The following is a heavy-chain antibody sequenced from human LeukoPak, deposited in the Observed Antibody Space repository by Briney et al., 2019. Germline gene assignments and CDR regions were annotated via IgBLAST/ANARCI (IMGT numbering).Heavy chain of an antibody. CDR2: INSDGRST. CDR1: GITFGSYW. V-gene: IGHV3-74*01. D-gene: IGHD4-23*01. Sequence: PGGSLRLSCAGSGITFGSYWMHWVRQAPGKGLVWVSRINSDGRSTNYADSVKGRFTISRDNAKNTLYLQMNSLRAEDTAVYYCARSAYPGNSVIEDWGRGTLVTVSS. J-gene: IGHJ4*02. CDR3: ARSAYPGNSVIED.